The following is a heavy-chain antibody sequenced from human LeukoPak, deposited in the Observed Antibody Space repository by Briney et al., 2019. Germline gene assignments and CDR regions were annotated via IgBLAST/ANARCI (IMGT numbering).Heavy chain of an antibody. Sequence: SETLSLTCTISGDSISSSSYYWGWIRQPPGKGLEWISDIYYRGSTYYSPSLKSRVSISIDTSNNQFSLTLNSVTAADTALYFCARRRYYDSTGYLDWGQGTLVTVSS. CDR1: GDSISSSSYY. D-gene: IGHD3-22*01. J-gene: IGHJ1*01. V-gene: IGHV4-39*01. CDR3: ARRRYYDSTGYLD. CDR2: IYYRGST.